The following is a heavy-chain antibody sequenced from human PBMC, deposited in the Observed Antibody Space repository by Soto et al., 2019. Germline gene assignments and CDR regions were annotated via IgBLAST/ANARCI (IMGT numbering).Heavy chain of an antibody. V-gene: IGHV1-18*04. CDR2: ISGKNGST. CDR3: ARVSSAIVVVPDYGMDV. D-gene: IGHD2-15*01. J-gene: IGHJ6*02. Sequence: QVQLVQSGVEVKKPGASVKVSCKASGYTFISHGISWVRQAPGQVLEWMGWISGKNGSTNYAQKLQGRVPLTTATSTSTAYMELRSMRSDDTAVYYCARVSSAIVVVPDYGMDVWGQGTTVTVSS. CDR1: GYTFISHG.